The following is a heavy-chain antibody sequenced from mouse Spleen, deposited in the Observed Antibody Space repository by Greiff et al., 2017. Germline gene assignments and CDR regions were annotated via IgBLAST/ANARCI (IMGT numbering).Heavy chain of an antibody. Sequence: VQVVESGPELVKPGASVKISCKASGYAFSSSWMNWVKQRPGKGLEWIGRIYPGDGDTNYNGKFKGKATLTADKSSSTAYMQLSSLTSEDSAVYFCARGGGHDYWGQGTTLTVSS. J-gene: IGHJ2*01. CDR2: IYPGDGDT. CDR3: ARGGGHDY. V-gene: IGHV1-82*01. CDR1: GYAFSSSW.